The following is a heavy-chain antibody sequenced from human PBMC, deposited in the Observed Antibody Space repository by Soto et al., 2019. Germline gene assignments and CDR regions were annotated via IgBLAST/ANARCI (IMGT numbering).Heavy chain of an antibody. CDR2: INPSGGST. CDR1: GYTFTSYY. D-gene: IGHD2-15*01. V-gene: IGHV1-46*03. CDR3: ASARYCSGGSCYSTSDDY. J-gene: IGHJ4*02. Sequence: ASVKVSCKASGYTFTSYYMHWVRQAPGQGLEWMGIINPSGGSTSYAQKFQGRVTMTRDTSTSTVYMGPSSLRSEDTAVYYCASARYCSGGSCYSTSDDYWGQGTLVTLSS.